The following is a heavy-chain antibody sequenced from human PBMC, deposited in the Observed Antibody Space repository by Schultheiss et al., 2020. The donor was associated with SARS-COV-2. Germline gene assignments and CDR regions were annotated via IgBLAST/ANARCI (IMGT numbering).Heavy chain of an antibody. CDR2: INPSGGST. Sequence: ASVKVSCKASGYTFTSYGISWVRQAPGQGLEWMGIINPSGGSTSYAQKFQGRVTITADESTSTAYMELSSLRSEDTAVYYCAELIDYYDSSGYYYYFDYWGQGTLVTVSS. CDR1: GYTFTSYG. J-gene: IGHJ4*02. V-gene: IGHV1-46*01. D-gene: IGHD3-22*01. CDR3: AELIDYYDSSGYYYYFDY.